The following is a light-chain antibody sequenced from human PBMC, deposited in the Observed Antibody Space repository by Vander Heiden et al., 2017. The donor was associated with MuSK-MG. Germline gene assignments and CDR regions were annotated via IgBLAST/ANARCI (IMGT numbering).Light chain of an antibody. Sequence: DVQMTQSPSTLSGFVGDRVTITCRASQGVLSWVAWFQQKPGGAPKLLMYKASTLESGVPSRFSGSGFGTEFTLTISSLQPDDSATYVCQQYKNEPWTFGQGTRLEI. CDR1: QGVLSW. CDR3: QQYKNEPWT. V-gene: IGKV1-5*03. CDR2: KAS. J-gene: IGKJ2*01.